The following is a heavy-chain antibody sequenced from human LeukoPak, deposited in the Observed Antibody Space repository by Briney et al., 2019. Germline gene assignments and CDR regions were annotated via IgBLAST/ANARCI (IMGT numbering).Heavy chain of an antibody. CDR1: GFIVSTNY. CDR3: AKDGAIVATIGYYFDY. D-gene: IGHD5-12*01. Sequence: PGGALRLSCAASGFIVSTNYMSWVRQAPGKGLEWVAFIRYDGNNKYYADSVKGRFTISRDNSKNTLYLQMNILRAEDTAVYYCAKDGAIVATIGYYFDYWGQGTLVTVSS. J-gene: IGHJ4*02. V-gene: IGHV3-30*02. CDR2: IRYDGNNK.